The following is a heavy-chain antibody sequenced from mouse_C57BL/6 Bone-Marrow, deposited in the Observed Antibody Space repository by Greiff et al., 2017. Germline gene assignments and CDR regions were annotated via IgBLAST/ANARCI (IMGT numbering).Heavy chain of an antibody. CDR3: ARYSNLPWYFDV. CDR1: GFTFSDYY. J-gene: IGHJ1*03. V-gene: IGHV5-16*01. CDR2: LHYDGSST. Sequence: EVKLMESEGGLVQPGSSMKLSCTASGFTFSDYYLACFRQVPEKGLELVANLHYDGSSTFYLASLTSRFFISRDNEKNNLYQQMSSLKSEDTATDYCARYSNLPWYFDVRGTGTTVTVSS. D-gene: IGHD2-5*01.